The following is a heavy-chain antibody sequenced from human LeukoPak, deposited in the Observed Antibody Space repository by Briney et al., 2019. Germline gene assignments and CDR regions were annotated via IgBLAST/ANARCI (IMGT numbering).Heavy chain of an antibody. J-gene: IGHJ3*02. CDR1: GFTFSSYE. CDR2: ISWNSGSI. D-gene: IGHD3-10*01. V-gene: IGHV3-9*01. Sequence: GGSLRLSCPASGFTFSSYEMNWVRQAPGKGLEWVSGISWNSGSIGYADSVKGRFTIPRDNAKNSLYLQMNSLRAEDTALYYCAKDYDGSGSDAFDIWGQGTMVTVSS. CDR3: AKDYDGSGSDAFDI.